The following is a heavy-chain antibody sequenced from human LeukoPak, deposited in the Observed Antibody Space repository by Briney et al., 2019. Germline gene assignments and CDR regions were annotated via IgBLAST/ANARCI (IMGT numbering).Heavy chain of an antibody. Sequence: GGSLRLSCAASGFTFSSYGMHWVRQAPGKGLERVAFIRYGGSNKYYADSVKGRFTISRDNSKNTLYLQMNSLRAEDTAVYYCAKDLLGVYCTNGVCYQNYWGQGTLVTVSS. D-gene: IGHD2-8*01. J-gene: IGHJ4*02. CDR2: IRYGGSNK. CDR3: AKDLLGVYCTNGVCYQNY. CDR1: GFTFSSYG. V-gene: IGHV3-30*02.